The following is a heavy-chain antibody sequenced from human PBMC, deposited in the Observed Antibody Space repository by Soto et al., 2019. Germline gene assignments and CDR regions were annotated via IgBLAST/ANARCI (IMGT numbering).Heavy chain of an antibody. Sequence: EVQLLESGGGLVQPGGSLRLSCAASGFTFSSYAMSWVRQAPGKGLEWVSAISGSGGSTYYADSVKGRFTISRDNSKNTLYLQMNSLRAEDTAVYYCAKDPEYSSGWYSPAEYFQHWGQGTLVTVSS. J-gene: IGHJ1*01. CDR1: GFTFSSYA. CDR2: ISGSGGST. V-gene: IGHV3-23*01. D-gene: IGHD6-19*01. CDR3: AKDPEYSSGWYSPAEYFQH.